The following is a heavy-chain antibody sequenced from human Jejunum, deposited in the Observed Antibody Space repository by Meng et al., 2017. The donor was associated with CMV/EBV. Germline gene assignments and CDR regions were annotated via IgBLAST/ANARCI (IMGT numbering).Heavy chain of an antibody. CDR3: AKREGRFFDY. V-gene: IGHV3-23*01. J-gene: IGHJ4*02. CDR1: GFTFSNYA. CDR2: ISGGGGGT. Sequence: LSLSASGFTFSNYAMSWVRQAPGKGLEWVSGISGGGGGTYYADSVRGRFTISRGNSKNTLYLQMNSLRAEDTAIYYCAKREGRFFDYWGQGTLVTVSS.